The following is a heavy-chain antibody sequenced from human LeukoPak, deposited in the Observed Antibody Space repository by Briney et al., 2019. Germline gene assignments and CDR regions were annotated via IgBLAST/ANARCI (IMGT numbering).Heavy chain of an antibody. Sequence: GRSLRLSCAASGFTFGSYWMHWVRQAPGKGLVWVSRINTDGGDTIYADSVKGRLTISRDNAKNTLFLQMNSLRAEDTAVYYCARDEKIVGASGQDYWGQGTLVTVSS. CDR1: GFTFGSYW. CDR3: ARDEKIVGASGQDY. CDR2: INTDGGDT. D-gene: IGHD1-26*01. V-gene: IGHV3-74*01. J-gene: IGHJ4*02.